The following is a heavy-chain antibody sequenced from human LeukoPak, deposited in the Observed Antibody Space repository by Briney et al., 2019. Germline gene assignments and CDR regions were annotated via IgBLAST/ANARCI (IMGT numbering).Heavy chain of an antibody. D-gene: IGHD3-16*02. CDR2: IWYDGSNK. V-gene: IGHV3-33*06. J-gene: IGHJ4*02. CDR1: GFTFSSYA. CDR3: AKDGLGELSYYFDY. Sequence: GGSLRLSCAASGFTFSSYAMSWVRQAPGKGLEWVAVIWYDGSNKYYADSVKGRFTISRDNSKNTLYLQMNSLRAEDTAVYYCAKDGLGELSYYFDYWGQGTLVTVSS.